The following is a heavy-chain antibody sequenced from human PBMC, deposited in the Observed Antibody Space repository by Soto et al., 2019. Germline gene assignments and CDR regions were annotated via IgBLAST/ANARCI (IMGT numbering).Heavy chain of an antibody. J-gene: IGHJ3*01. CDR3: ARFFGNAFDV. D-gene: IGHD3-3*01. Sequence: QLQLQESGPGLVKPSETLSLTCSVSGGSISTDSYNWDWIRQSPGKGLEWIGTIYYDGSPSYNPSLKSQFIFSVNTSRNHFPLKVKSVTAAETAMYYCARFFGNAFDVWGQGTIVKVSS. V-gene: IGHV4-39*02. CDR1: GGSISTDSYN. CDR2: IYYDGSP.